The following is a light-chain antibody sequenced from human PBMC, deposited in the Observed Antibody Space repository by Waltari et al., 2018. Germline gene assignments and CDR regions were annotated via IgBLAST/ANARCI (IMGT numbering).Light chain of an antibody. CDR3: QQYNYWPGT. CDR2: SAS. J-gene: IGKJ1*01. CDR1: QSVSSN. Sequence: SPGERAMFSCRASQSVSSNLAWYQHQPGQAPRLLIHSASTRASGVPPRFSASGSGTEFTLTISSLQSEDFAVYYCQQYNYWPGTFGQGTKVEIK. V-gene: IGKV3-15*01.